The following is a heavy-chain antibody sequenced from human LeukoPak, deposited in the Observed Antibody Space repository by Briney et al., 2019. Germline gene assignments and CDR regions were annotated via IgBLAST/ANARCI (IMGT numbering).Heavy chain of an antibody. CDR3: ARDDKYYDFWSGLLNYYYGMDV. Sequence: ASVKVSCKASGGTFSSYAISWVRQAPGQGLEWMGGIIPIFGTADYAQKFQGRITITADESTSTAYMELSSLRSEDTAVYYCARDDKYYDFWSGLLNYYYGMDVXGQGTTVTVSS. J-gene: IGHJ6*02. CDR1: GGTFSSYA. V-gene: IGHV1-69*13. CDR2: IIPIFGTA. D-gene: IGHD3-3*01.